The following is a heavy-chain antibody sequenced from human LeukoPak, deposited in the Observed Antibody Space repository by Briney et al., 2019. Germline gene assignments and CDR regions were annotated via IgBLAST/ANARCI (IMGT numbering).Heavy chain of an antibody. V-gene: IGHV3-30*04. CDR2: ISYDGSNK. D-gene: IGHD2-15*01. J-gene: IGHJ4*02. Sequence: GGSLRLSCAASGFTFSSYAMHWVRQAPGKGLEWVAVISYDGSNKYYADSVKGRFTISRDNSKNTQYLQMNSLRAEDTAVYYCARASIESAALDYWGQGTLVTVSS. CDR3: ARASIESAALDY. CDR1: GFTFSSYA.